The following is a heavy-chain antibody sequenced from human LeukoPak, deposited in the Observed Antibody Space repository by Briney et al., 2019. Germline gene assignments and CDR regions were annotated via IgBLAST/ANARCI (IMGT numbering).Heavy chain of an antibody. Sequence: PGESLKISCKGSGYSFTSYWIGWVRQMPGKGLEWMGIIYPGDSDTRYSPSFQGQVTISADKSISTAYLQWSSLKASDTAMYYCAGHLAAARYYYGMDVWGQGTTVTVSS. J-gene: IGHJ6*02. CDR2: IYPGDSDT. D-gene: IGHD6-13*01. CDR3: AGHLAAARYYYGMDV. CDR1: GYSFTSYW. V-gene: IGHV5-51*01.